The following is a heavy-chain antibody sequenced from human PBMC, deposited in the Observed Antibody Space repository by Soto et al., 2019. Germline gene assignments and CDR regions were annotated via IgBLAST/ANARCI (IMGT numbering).Heavy chain of an antibody. CDR3: ARVGCSSTSCKPMDV. CDR1: GYTFTSYY. Sequence: GASVKVSCKASGYTFTSYYMHWVRQAPGQGLEWMGIINTSGGSTSYAQKFQGRVTMTRDTSTSTVYMELSSLRSEDTAVYYCARVGCSSTSCKPMDVWGQGTTVTVS. J-gene: IGHJ6*02. D-gene: IGHD2-2*01. CDR2: INTSGGST. V-gene: IGHV1-46*01.